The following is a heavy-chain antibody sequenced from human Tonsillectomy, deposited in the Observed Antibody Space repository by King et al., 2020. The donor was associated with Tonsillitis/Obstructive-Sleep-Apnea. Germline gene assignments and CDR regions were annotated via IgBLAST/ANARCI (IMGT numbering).Heavy chain of an antibody. CDR2: IKSKTDGGTT. J-gene: IGHJ4*02. D-gene: IGHD3-3*01. Sequence: VQLVESGGGLVKPGGSLRLSCAASGFTFSNAWMSWVRQAPGKGLEWVGRIKSKTDGGTTDYAAPVKGRFTISRDDSKNTLYLQMNSLKTEDTAVYYCTTLNVVRFLEWLLLPAYSSTNFDYWGQGTLVTVSS. CDR1: GFTFSNAW. V-gene: IGHV3-15*01. CDR3: TTLNVVRFLEWLLLPAYSSTNFDY.